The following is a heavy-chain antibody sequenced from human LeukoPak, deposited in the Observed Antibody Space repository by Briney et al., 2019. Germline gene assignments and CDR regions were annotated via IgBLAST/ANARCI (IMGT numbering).Heavy chain of an antibody. V-gene: IGHV3-30*18. D-gene: IGHD6-13*01. CDR2: ISYDGSNK. CDR1: GFTFSSYG. J-gene: IGHJ4*02. CDR3: AKDQGGGIAAAGTGFDY. Sequence: PGRSLRLSCAASGFTFSSYGMHWVRQAPGKGLEWVAVISYDGSNKYYADSVKGRFTISRDNSKNTLYLQMNSLRAEDTAVYYCAKDQGGGIAAAGTGFDYWGQGTLVTVSS.